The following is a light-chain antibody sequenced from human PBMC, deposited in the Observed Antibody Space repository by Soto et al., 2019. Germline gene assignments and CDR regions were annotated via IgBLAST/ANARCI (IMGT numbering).Light chain of an antibody. V-gene: IGLV2-18*02. CDR3: RSYTTSSTYV. J-gene: IGLJ1*01. CDR2: EVN. Sequence: QSALTQPPSVSGSPGQSVAISCTGTSSDVGNYNRVSWYQQPPGTAPKLMIYEVNNRPSGVPDRFAGSKSGNTASLPISGLQAEDEADYYCRSYTTSSTYVFGTGTKVTVL. CDR1: SSDVGNYNR.